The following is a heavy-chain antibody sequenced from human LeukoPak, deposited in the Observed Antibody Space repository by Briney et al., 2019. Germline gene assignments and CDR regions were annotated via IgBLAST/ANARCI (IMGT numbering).Heavy chain of an antibody. CDR2: IYYTGST. D-gene: IGHD2-2*01. CDR1: GGSMGSSGYY. CDR3: ARLQSVPAAGGWWFDP. Sequence: SETLSLTCAVSGGSMGSSGYYWGWSRQPPGKGLEWIGSIYYTGSTHYTPSLKSRVTISVDTSKKQFSLKLTSVTAADTAVYYCARLQSVPAAGGWWFDPWGQGTLVTVSS. J-gene: IGHJ5*02. V-gene: IGHV4-39*01.